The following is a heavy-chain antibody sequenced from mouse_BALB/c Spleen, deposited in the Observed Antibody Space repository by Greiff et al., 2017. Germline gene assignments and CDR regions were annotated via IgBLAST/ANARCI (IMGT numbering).Heavy chain of an antibody. CDR2: ISTYYGDA. J-gene: IGHJ3*01. D-gene: IGHD1-1*01. CDR1: GYTFTDYA. V-gene: IGHV1S137*01. CDR3: ARTEAGPHYYGSSLFAY. Sequence: QVQLQQSGAELVRPGVSVKISCKGSGYTFTDYAMHWVKQSHAKSLEWIGVISTYYGDASYNQKFKGKATMTVDKSSSTAYMELARLTSEDSAIYYCARTEAGPHYYGSSLFAYWGQGTLVTVSA.